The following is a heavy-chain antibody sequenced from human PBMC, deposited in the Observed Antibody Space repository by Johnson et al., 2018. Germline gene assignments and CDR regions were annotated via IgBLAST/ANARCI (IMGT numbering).Heavy chain of an antibody. Sequence: QVQLVQSGGGVVQPGRSLRLSCAASGFTFSSYGLHRVRQAPGKGLEWVAVITYDGSNKYYVDYVKGRFTISRSNAKNSLYLQMNSLRAGYTAVYYCARVKGSSWYSNYGMDVWGQGTTVTVSS. D-gene: IGHD6-13*01. CDR1: GFTFSSYG. CDR2: ITYDGSNK. CDR3: ARVKGSSWYSNYGMDV. J-gene: IGHJ6*02. V-gene: IGHV3-30*03.